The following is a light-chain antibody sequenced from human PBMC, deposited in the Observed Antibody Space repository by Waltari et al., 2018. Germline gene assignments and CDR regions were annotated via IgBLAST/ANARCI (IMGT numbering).Light chain of an antibody. CDR1: QSVSSN. CDR3: QQYNNWPPMYT. J-gene: IGKJ2*01. CDR2: GAS. Sequence: EIVMTQSPATLSVSPGERATLSCRASQSVSSNLAWYQQKPGQAPSPLIYGASTRATGIPARFSGSGSGTEFTLTISSMQSEDFAVYYCQQYNNWPPMYTFGQGTKLEIK. V-gene: IGKV3-15*01.